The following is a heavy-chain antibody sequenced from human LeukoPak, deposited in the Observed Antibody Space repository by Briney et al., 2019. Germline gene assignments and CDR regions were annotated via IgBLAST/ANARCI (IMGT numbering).Heavy chain of an antibody. CDR1: GFTFSSCA. V-gene: IGHV3-23*01. D-gene: IGHD3-10*01. Sequence: GGSLRLSCAVSGFTFSSCAMSWVRQAPGKGLEWVSVISGSGSSTYYADSVRGRFTISRDNSKSTLYLQMNSLRAEDTAVYYCAKDRWFGELLVGYFDSWGQGALVTVSS. CDR2: ISGSGSST. J-gene: IGHJ4*02. CDR3: AKDRWFGELLVGYFDS.